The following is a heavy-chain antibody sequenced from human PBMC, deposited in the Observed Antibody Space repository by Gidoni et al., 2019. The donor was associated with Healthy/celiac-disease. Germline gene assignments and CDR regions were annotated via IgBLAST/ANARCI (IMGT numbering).Heavy chain of an antibody. Sequence: EVQLLESGGGLVQPGGSLRLSCAASGFTFSSYAMSWVRQAPGKGLEWVSAISGSGGSTYYADSVKGRFTISRDNSKNTLYLQMNSLRAEDTAVYYCALHYLGYCSGGSCPDYWGQGTLVTVSS. V-gene: IGHV3-23*01. CDR2: ISGSGGST. CDR1: GFTFSSYA. CDR3: ALHYLGYCSGGSCPDY. J-gene: IGHJ4*02. D-gene: IGHD2-15*01.